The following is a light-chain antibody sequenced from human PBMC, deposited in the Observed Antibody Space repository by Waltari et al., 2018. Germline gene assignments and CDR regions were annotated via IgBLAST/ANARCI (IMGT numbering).Light chain of an antibody. CDR3: QQYDISPLT. V-gene: IGKV3-20*01. J-gene: IGKJ4*01. CDR1: QTVRTTY. CDR2: GAS. Sequence: ELVLTQSPGTLSLSPGERPTLSCRASQTVRTTYLAWYQQKPSQAPTLLLYGASSRATGIPDRFSGSGSGTDFSLTISSLEPEDFAVYYCQQYDISPLTFGGGTRVEIK.